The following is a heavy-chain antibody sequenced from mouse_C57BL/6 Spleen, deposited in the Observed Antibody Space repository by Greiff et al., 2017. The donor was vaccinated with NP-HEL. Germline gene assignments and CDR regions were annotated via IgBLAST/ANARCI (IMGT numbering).Heavy chain of an antibody. CDR2: IDPSDSYT. CDR3: ARSTTAQVHFDY. D-gene: IGHD3-2*02. V-gene: IGHV1-69*01. Sequence: QVQLQQPGAELVMPGASVKLSCKASGYTFTSYWMHWVKQRPGQGLEWIGEIDPSDSYTNYNQKFKGKSTLTVDKSSSTAYMQLSSLTSEDSAVYYCARSTTAQVHFDYWGQGTTLTVSS. J-gene: IGHJ2*01. CDR1: GYTFTSYW.